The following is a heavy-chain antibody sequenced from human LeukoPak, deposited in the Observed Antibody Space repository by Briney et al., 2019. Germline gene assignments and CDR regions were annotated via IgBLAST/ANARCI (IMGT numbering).Heavy chain of an antibody. V-gene: IGHV1-46*01. CDR1: GYTFTNYG. Sequence: GTSVKVSCKASGYTFTNYGISWVRQAPGQGLEWMGIINPSGGSTSYAQKFQGRVTMTRDTSTSTVYLDLRSLRSDDTAVYYCARAAGGGYFDFWGQGTLVTVSS. CDR3: ARAAGGGYFDF. D-gene: IGHD6-13*01. CDR2: INPSGGST. J-gene: IGHJ4*02.